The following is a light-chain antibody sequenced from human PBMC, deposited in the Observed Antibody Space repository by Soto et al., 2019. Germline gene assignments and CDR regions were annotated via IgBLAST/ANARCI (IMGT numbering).Light chain of an antibody. CDR2: KAS. CDR1: QSISTW. Sequence: DIQMTQSPSTLSASVGDRVTITCRASQSISTWLSWYQQEPGQAPKLLIHKASSLQSGVPSRFSGSGSGTDFTLTISSLRPDDFANYYCQQYNSYSQTFGQGTRVEIK. V-gene: IGKV1-5*03. CDR3: QQYNSYSQT. J-gene: IGKJ1*01.